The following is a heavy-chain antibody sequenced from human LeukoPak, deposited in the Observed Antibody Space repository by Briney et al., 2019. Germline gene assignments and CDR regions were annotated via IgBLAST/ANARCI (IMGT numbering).Heavy chain of an antibody. CDR3: ALNLWFGELTDFDY. CDR1: GGTFSSYA. D-gene: IGHD3-10*01. V-gene: IGHV1-69*13. CDR2: TIPIFGTA. J-gene: IGHJ4*02. Sequence: SVKVSCKASGGTFSSYAISWVRQAPGQGLEWMGGTIPIFGTANYAQKFQGRVTITADESTSTAYMELSSLRSEDTAVYYCALNLWFGELTDFDYWGQGTLVTVSS.